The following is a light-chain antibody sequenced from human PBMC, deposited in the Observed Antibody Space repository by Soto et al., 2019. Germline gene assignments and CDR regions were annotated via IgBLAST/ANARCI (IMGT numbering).Light chain of an antibody. CDR3: CSYAGSSTYV. V-gene: IGLV2-23*01. CDR2: EDN. Sequence: QSVLTQPASVSGSPGRSITISCTGTINDVGSYNLVSWYQQHPGKAPKLMIYEDNKRPSGVSNRFSGSKSGYTASLTISGLQAEDEADYYCCSYAGSSTYVFGPGTKLTVL. CDR1: INDVGSYNL. J-gene: IGLJ1*01.